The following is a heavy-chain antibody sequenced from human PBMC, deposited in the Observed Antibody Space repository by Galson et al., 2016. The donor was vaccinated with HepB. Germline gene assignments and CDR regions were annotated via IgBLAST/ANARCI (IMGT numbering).Heavy chain of an antibody. Sequence: SLRLSCAASGFTFSSYGMHWVRQAPGKGLEWVAIISYDGNIKHYADSVQGRFTTSRDNSKNTLYLQINSLATEDTAVYYCTKDVYATSSGGGFDYWGQGTLVTVSS. D-gene: IGHD2-2*01. CDR1: GFTFSSYG. CDR3: TKDVYATSSGGGFDY. V-gene: IGHV3-30*18. J-gene: IGHJ4*02. CDR2: ISYDGNIK.